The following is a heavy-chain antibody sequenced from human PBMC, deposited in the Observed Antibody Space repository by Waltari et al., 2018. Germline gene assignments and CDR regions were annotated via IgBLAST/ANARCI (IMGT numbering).Heavy chain of an antibody. J-gene: IGHJ4*02. D-gene: IGHD2-21*01. CDR1: GSNVSSTF. CDR3: ARYPSDYWGQFFY. Sequence: ELQLVESGRGLVQPGGSLRLPCDASGSNVSSTFMSWVRQAPGKGLEWVSLVYSGGEIHYADSVQGRFTLSRDNSRNKMYLQMHSLRPEDTAVYYCARYPSDYWGQFFYWGQGTLVNVSS. CDR2: VYSGGEI. V-gene: IGHV3-66*02.